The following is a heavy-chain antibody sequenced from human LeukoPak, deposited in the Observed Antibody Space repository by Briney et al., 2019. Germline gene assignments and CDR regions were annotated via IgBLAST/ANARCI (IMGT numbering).Heavy chain of an antibody. CDR1: GDSISSSSYY. J-gene: IGHJ5*02. CDR3: GVLIAAAGYLDP. Sequence: SETLSLTCTVSGDSISSSSYYWGWIRQPPGKGLEWIGSIYYSGSTYYNPPLKSRVTISVDTSKNQFSLKLSSVTAADTAVYYCGVLIAAAGYLDPWGQGTLVTVSS. V-gene: IGHV4-39*01. D-gene: IGHD6-13*01. CDR2: IYYSGST.